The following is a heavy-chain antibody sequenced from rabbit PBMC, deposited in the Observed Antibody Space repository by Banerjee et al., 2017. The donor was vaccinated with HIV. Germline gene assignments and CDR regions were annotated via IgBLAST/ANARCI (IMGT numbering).Heavy chain of an antibody. D-gene: IGHD8-1*01. J-gene: IGHJ4*01. CDR2: ISSSGSA. CDR3: ARDPAGGGNYYTL. CDR1: GFDFGGYY. Sequence: EQLKESGGGLFKPGGSLKLSCKASGFDFGGYYMSWVRQAPGKGLEWIGYISSSGSALYVSWAKGRFTISRTSSTTVDLKMTSLTAADTATYFCARDPAGGGNYYTLWGPGTLVTVS. V-gene: IGHV1S36*01.